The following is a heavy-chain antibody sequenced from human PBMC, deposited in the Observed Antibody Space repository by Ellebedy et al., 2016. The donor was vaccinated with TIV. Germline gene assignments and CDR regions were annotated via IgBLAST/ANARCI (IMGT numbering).Heavy chain of an antibody. Sequence: ASVKVSCKASGYDFVDQYIHWVRQAPGQGLEWMGWISAYNGNTNYAQKLQGRVTMTTDTSTSTAYMELRSLRSDDTAVYYCARESGEYCGGDCPRYYYYGMDVWGQGTTVTVSS. D-gene: IGHD2-21*02. CDR2: ISAYNGNT. CDR3: ARESGEYCGGDCPRYYYYGMDV. CDR1: GYDFVDQY. V-gene: IGHV1-18*01. J-gene: IGHJ6*02.